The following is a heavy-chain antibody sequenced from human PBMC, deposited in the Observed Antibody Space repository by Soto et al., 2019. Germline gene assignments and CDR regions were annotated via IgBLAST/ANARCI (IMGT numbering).Heavy chain of an antibody. D-gene: IGHD3-9*01. Sequence: GGSLRLSCAASGFTFSDYYMIWIRQAPGKGLEWVSYISSSSSYTNYADSVKGRFTISRDNAKNSLYLQMNSLRAEDTAVYYCARNILTGYYFDYWGQGTLVTVSS. J-gene: IGHJ4*02. V-gene: IGHV3-11*03. CDR2: ISSSSSYT. CDR1: GFTFSDYY. CDR3: ARNILTGYYFDY.